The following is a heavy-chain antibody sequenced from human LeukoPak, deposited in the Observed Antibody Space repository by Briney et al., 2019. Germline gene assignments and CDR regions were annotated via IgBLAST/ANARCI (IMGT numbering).Heavy chain of an antibody. J-gene: IGHJ4*02. V-gene: IGHV3-23*01. CDR2: ISGSGGST. CDR3: AKAGYSGYDYFDY. D-gene: IGHD5-12*01. Sequence: SAISGSGGSTYYADSVKGRFTISRDNSKNTLYLQMNSLRAEDTAVYYCAKAGYSGYDYFDYWGQGTLVTVSS.